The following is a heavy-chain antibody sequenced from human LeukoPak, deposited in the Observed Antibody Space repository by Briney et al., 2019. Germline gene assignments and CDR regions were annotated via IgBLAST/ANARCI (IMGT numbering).Heavy chain of an antibody. CDR3: ARDRGCSGGSCYSTGNYFDY. V-gene: IGHV1-69*04. Sequence: ASVKVSCKASEVTFSSYAISWVRQAPGQGLEWMGRIIPIFGIANYAQKFQGRVTITADKSTSTAYMELSSLRSEDTAVYYCARDRGCSGGSCYSTGNYFDYWGQGTLVTVSS. CDR1: EVTFSSYA. CDR2: IIPIFGIA. D-gene: IGHD2-15*01. J-gene: IGHJ4*02.